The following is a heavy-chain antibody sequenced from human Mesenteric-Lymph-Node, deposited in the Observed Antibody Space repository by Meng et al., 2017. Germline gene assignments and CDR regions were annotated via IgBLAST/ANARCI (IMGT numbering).Heavy chain of an antibody. J-gene: IGHJ4*02. V-gene: IGHV1-2*06. CDR3: ARDLSVGATSYFDY. D-gene: IGHD1-26*01. Sequence: ASVKVSCKASGYTFTGYYMHWVRQAPGQGLEWMGRINPNSGGTNYAQKFQGRVTMTRDTSISTAYMELSRLRSDDTAVYYCARDLSVGATSYFDYWGQGTLVTVST. CDR1: GYTFTGYY. CDR2: INPNSGGT.